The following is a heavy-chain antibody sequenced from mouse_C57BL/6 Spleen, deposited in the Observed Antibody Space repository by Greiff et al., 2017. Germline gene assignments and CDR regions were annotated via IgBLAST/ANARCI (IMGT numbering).Heavy chain of an antibody. J-gene: IGHJ3*01. Sequence: VKLQESGAELVRPGASVTLSCKASGYTFTDYEMHWVKQTPVHGLEWIGAIDPETGGTAYNQKFKGKAILTADKSSSTAYMGLRSLTSEDSAVYYCTRSGAYYGSPAWFAYWGQGTLVTVSA. CDR1: GYTFTDYE. CDR3: TRSGAYYGSPAWFAY. V-gene: IGHV1-15*01. CDR2: IDPETGGT. D-gene: IGHD1-1*01.